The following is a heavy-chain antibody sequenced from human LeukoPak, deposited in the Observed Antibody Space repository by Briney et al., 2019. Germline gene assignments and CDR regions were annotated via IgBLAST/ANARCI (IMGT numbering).Heavy chain of an antibody. D-gene: IGHD5-24*01. CDR3: ARSHTEDGYNIHFDH. CDR2: IYSGGSP. CDR1: GFTVSGNY. Sequence: GGSLRLSCTASGFTVSGNYMSWVRQAPGQGLEWVSIIYSGGSPYYTDSVKGRFTISRDNSNNMVFLQMDTLRGDDTAVYFCARSHTEDGYNIHFDHWGQGALVTVSS. J-gene: IGHJ4*02. V-gene: IGHV3-53*01.